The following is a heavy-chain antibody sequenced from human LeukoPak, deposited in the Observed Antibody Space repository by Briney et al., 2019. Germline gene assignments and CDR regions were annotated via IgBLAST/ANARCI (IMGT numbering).Heavy chain of an antibody. CDR1: NGSITSTSY. V-gene: IGHV4-39*01. CDR2: TSSGGSA. J-gene: IGHJ4*02. Sequence: SETLSLTCFVSNGSITSTSYWAGIRQSPGKGLEWIGTTSSGGSAYYKTSLKSRVTISVDTSKTQLSLRLTSVTAADTAVYYCARQGGGDFVDSWGQGTLVSVS. CDR3: ARQGGGDFVDS. D-gene: IGHD4-17*01.